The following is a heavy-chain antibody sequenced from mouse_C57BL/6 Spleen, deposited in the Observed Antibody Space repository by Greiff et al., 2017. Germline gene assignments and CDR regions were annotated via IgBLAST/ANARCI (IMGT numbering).Heavy chain of an antibody. CDR1: GYSFTGYY. CDR2: INPSTGGT. D-gene: IGHD2-3*01. J-gene: IGHJ3*01. V-gene: IGHV1-42*01. Sequence: EVQLQESGPELVKPGASVKISCKASGYSFTGYYMNWVKQSPEKSLEWIGEINPSTGGTTYNQKFKAKATLTVDKSSSTAYMQLKSLTSEDSAVYYCATIYDGYYAFYAYWGQGTLVTVSA. CDR3: ATIYDGYYAFYAY.